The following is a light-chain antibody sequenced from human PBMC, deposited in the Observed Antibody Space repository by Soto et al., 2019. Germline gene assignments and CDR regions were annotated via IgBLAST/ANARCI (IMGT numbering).Light chain of an antibody. Sequence: QSALTQPASVSGSPGQSITISCTGTSSDIGAYDYVSWFQQYSGKAPTLIIYEVRFRPSGVSSRFFGSQSCNKASLTISGLQTEDEADYYCGSYASATLIFGGGTKLTVL. J-gene: IGLJ2*01. V-gene: IGLV2-14*03. CDR1: SSDIGAYDY. CDR2: EVR. CDR3: GSYASATLI.